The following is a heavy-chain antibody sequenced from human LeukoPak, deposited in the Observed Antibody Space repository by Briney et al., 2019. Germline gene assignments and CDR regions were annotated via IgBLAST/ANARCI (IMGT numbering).Heavy chain of an antibody. CDR3: TRREFVSLRNSGYDA. Sequence: GGSLRLSCTASGFTFSVSAMYWVRQASGKGLEWIGRIRNKANSYATAYAASVKGRFTISRDDSKNTAYLQMNSLKTEDTAVYYCTRREFVSLRNSGYDAWGQGTLVTVSS. D-gene: IGHD5-12*01. V-gene: IGHV3-73*01. CDR2: IRNKANSYAT. CDR1: GFTFSVSA. J-gene: IGHJ5*02.